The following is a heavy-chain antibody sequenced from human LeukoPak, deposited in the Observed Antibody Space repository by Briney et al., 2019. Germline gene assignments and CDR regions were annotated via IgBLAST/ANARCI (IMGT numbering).Heavy chain of an antibody. V-gene: IGHV1-69*13. CDR3: ARGKYYDSSGYSDYYYYMDV. CDR2: IIPIFGTA. D-gene: IGHD3-22*01. Sequence: SVKVSCKASGYTFTSYDINWVRQATGQGLEWMGGIIPIFGTANYAQKFQGRVTITADESTSTAYMELSSLRSEDTAVYYCARGKYYDSSGYSDYYYYMDVWGKGTTVTVSS. J-gene: IGHJ6*03. CDR1: GYTFTSYD.